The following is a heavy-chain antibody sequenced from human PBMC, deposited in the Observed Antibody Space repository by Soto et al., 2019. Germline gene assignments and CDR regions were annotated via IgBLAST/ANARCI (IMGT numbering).Heavy chain of an antibody. D-gene: IGHD4-4*01. CDR3: ANPHASTVTGYFDY. J-gene: IGHJ4*02. V-gene: IGHV3-23*01. Sequence: HPGGSLRLSCAASGFTFSSYAMSWVRQAPGKGLEWVSAISGSGGSTYYADSVKGRFTISRDNSKNTLYLQMNSLRAEDTAVYYCANPHASTVTGYFDYWGQGTLVTVSS. CDR2: ISGSGGST. CDR1: GFTFSSYA.